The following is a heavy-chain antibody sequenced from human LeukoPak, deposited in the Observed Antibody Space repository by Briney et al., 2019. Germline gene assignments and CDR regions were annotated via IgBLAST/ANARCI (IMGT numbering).Heavy chain of an antibody. J-gene: IGHJ3*02. D-gene: IGHD2-2*02. CDR3: ARLVVVPAAISPADAFDI. Sequence: SETLSLTCAVSGYPISSGYYWGWIRQPPGKGLEWIGSIYHSGSTYYNPSLKSRVTISVDTSKNQFSLKLSSVTAADTAVYYCARLVVVPAAISPADAFDIWGQGTMVTVSS. CDR1: GYPISSGYY. CDR2: IYHSGST. V-gene: IGHV4-38-2*01.